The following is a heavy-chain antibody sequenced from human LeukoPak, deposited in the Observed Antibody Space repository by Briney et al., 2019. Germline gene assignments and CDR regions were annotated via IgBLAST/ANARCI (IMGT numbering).Heavy chain of an antibody. CDR3: ARDLPLSGSYYNTIDY. CDR2: ISYDGSNK. D-gene: IGHD3-10*01. Sequence: PGRSLRLSCAASGFTFSSYGMHWVRQAPGKGLEWVAVISYDGSNKYYADSVKGRFTISRDNSKNTLYLQMNSLRAEDTAVYYCARDLPLSGSYYNTIDYWGQGTLVTVSS. V-gene: IGHV3-30*03. CDR1: GFTFSSYG. J-gene: IGHJ4*02.